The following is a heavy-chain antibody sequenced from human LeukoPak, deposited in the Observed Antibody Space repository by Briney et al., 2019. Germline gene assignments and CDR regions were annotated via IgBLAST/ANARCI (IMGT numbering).Heavy chain of an antibody. V-gene: IGHV1-2*04. CDR2: INPNSGGT. J-gene: IGHJ4*02. CDR3: AREKPEQWLVD. D-gene: IGHD6-19*01. CDR1: GYTFTGYY. Sequence: ASVKVPCKASGYTFTGYYMHWVRQAPGQGLEWMGWINPNSGGTNYAQKFQGWVTMTRDTSISTAYMELSRLRSDDTAVYYCAREKPEQWLVDWGQGTLVTVSS.